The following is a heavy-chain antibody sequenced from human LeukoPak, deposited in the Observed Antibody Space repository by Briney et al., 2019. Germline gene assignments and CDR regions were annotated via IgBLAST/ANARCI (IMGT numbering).Heavy chain of an antibody. V-gene: IGHV4-59*01. CDR3: ARDAGGTWFDP. J-gene: IGHJ5*02. Sequence: SETLSLTCTVSGGSLSTYSWNWIRQSPGQGLEWIGYIKNNGGNYNNPSLMGRVTISLDTSKNQFSLKLTSVTAADTAVYYCARDAGGTWFDPWGQGTLVTVSS. CDR2: IKNNGGN. CDR1: GGSLSTYS.